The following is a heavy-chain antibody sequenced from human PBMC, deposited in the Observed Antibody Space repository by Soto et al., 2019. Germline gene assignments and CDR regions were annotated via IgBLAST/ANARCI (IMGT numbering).Heavy chain of an antibody. CDR3: ARGVSAGVDY. D-gene: IGHD1-26*01. CDR2: MQPNTGRT. V-gene: IGHV1-8*01. J-gene: IGHJ4*02. Sequence: QVRLVQSGAEVREPGASVKVSCKASGYSFTSLDINWVRQTAGQGLEWMGWMQPNTGRTGYAQKFQGRVTMTRDTSINTAYMELTTLTSDDTAFYYCARGVSAGVDYWGQGTLVTVSS. CDR1: GYSFTSLD.